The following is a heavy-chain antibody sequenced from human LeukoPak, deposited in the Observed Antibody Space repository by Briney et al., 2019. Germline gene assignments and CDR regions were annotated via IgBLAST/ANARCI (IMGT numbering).Heavy chain of an antibody. Sequence: GGSLRLSCAASGFTVSSNYMSWVRQAPGKGLEWVSVIYSGGSTYYADSVKGRFTISRDNSKNTLYLQMNSLRAEDTAVYYCASLKAPYFGVVIRDYWGQGTLVTVSS. CDR3: ASLKAPYFGVVIRDY. CDR1: GFTVSSNY. V-gene: IGHV3-53*01. J-gene: IGHJ4*02. D-gene: IGHD3-3*01. CDR2: IYSGGST.